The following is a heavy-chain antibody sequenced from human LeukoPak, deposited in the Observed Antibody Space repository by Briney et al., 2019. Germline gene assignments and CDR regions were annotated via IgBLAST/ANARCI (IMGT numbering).Heavy chain of an antibody. J-gene: IGHJ4*02. CDR3: ARDRYYGSGSYYHDY. Sequence: GGSLRLSCAASGFTFSSYAMHWVRQAPGKGLEWVAVISDDGSNKYYADSVKGRFTMSRDNSKNTLFLQMNSLRAEDTAVYYCARDRYYGSGSYYHDYWGQGTLVTVSS. CDR2: ISDDGSNK. D-gene: IGHD3-10*01. V-gene: IGHV3-30*04. CDR1: GFTFSSYA.